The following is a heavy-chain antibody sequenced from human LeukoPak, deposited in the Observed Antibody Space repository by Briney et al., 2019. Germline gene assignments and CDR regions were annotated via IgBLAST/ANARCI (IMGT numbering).Heavy chain of an antibody. CDR2: INHRGDT. Sequence: SETLSLTCAVYGGSFSRYYWSWIRQSPGKGLEWIAEINHRGDTNYNPSVKSRVTISVDTSKNQFSLKVTSLTAADTAAYFCARGPTISETGYFDYWGQGTLVTVSS. J-gene: IGHJ4*03. CDR3: ARGPTISETGYFDY. CDR1: GGSFSRYY. V-gene: IGHV4-34*01. D-gene: IGHD1-1*01.